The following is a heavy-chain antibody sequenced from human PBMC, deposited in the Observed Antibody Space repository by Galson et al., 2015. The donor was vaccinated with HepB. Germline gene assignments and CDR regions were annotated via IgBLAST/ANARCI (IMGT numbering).Heavy chain of an antibody. Sequence: SLRLSCAASGFTFSSHGIHWVRQAPGKGLEWVAVILYDGSNKYYADSVKGRFTISRDNSKNTLYLQMNSLRAEDTAVYYCAKLSSSWSFDYWGQGTLVTVSS. CDR3: AKLSSSWSFDY. CDR2: ILYDGSNK. V-gene: IGHV3-30*18. D-gene: IGHD6-13*01. CDR1: GFTFSSHG. J-gene: IGHJ4*02.